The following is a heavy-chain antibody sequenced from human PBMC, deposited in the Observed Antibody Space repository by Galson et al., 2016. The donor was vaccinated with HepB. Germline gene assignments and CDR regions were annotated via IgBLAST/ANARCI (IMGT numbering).Heavy chain of an antibody. CDR3: ARMNYDVLTGYYDSFDI. D-gene: IGHD3-9*01. CDR1: GYTFSSYG. Sequence: SVKVSCKASGYTFSSYGITWVRQAPGQGLEWMGWISTYSGNTKYAQNLQGRVTVTTDTSTSTAYMELRSLRSDDTAVYYCARMNYDVLTGYYDSFDIWGQGKMVTVSS. V-gene: IGHV1-18*01. CDR2: ISTYSGNT. J-gene: IGHJ3*02.